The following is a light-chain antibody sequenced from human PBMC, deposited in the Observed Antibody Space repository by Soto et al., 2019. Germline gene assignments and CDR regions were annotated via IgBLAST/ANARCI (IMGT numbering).Light chain of an antibody. V-gene: IGKV1-39*01. J-gene: IGKJ1*01. CDR2: AAS. CDR3: QQSYSTPRT. Sequence: DIRMTQSPSSLSASVGDRVTITCRASQSISSYLNWYQQKPGKAPKLLIYAASTLQSGVPSRFSGSGSGTDFTLTIRSLQPEDFATFYCQQSYSTPRTFGQGTKVEIK. CDR1: QSISSY.